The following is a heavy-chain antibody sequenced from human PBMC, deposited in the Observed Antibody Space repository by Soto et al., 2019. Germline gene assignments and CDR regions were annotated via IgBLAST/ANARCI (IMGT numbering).Heavy chain of an antibody. CDR1: GGTFSSYA. CDR3: AREDMDFWSGYYKEYYYGMDV. J-gene: IGHJ6*02. D-gene: IGHD3-3*01. CDR2: IIPIFGTA. Sequence: GASVKVSCKASGGTFSSYAISWGRQAPGQGLEWVGGIIPIFGTANYAQKFQGRVTITADESTSTAYMELSSLRSEDTAVYYCAREDMDFWSGYYKEYYYGMDVWGQGTTVTVSS. V-gene: IGHV1-69*13.